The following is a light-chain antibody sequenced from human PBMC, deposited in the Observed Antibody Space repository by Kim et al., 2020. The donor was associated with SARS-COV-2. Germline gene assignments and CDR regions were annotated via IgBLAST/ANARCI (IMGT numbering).Light chain of an antibody. CDR1: QSVLYSSNNKNY. V-gene: IGKV4-1*01. J-gene: IGKJ4*01. Sequence: DIVMTQSPDSLAVSLSERATINCKSSQSVLYSSNNKNYLAWYQQKPGQPPKLLIYWASTRESGVPDRFSGSGSGTDFTLTISSLQAEDVAVYYCQQYYSTPLTFGGGTKGDIK. CDR2: WAS. CDR3: QQYYSTPLT.